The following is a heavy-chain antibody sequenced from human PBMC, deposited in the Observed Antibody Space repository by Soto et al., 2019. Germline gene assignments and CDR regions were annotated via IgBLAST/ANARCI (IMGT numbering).Heavy chain of an antibody. Sequence: QVQLVQSGAEVKKPGASVKVSCKASGYSFTTYGISWVRQAPGQGLEWMGWISAYNGNTHSAQKLQDRVTMTTDTSTSTVHMELRNLRSDDTAVYYCGRHSNVDYWGQGTLVTVSS. CDR3: GRHSNVDY. CDR2: ISAYNGNT. J-gene: IGHJ4*02. D-gene: IGHD4-4*01. V-gene: IGHV1-18*01. CDR1: GYSFTTYG.